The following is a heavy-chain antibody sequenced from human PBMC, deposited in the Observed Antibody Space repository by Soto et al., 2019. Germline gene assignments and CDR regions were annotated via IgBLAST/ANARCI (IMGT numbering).Heavy chain of an antibody. CDR3: ARDGEDSSSWTYYFDY. J-gene: IGHJ4*02. Sequence: ASVKVSCKASGYTFTSYYMHWVRQAPGQGLEWMGIINPSGGSTSYAQKFQGRVTMTRDTSTSTVYMELSSLRSVDTAVYYCARDGEDSSSWTYYFDYWGQGTLVTVSS. V-gene: IGHV1-46*01. CDR2: INPSGGST. D-gene: IGHD6-13*01. CDR1: GYTFTSYY.